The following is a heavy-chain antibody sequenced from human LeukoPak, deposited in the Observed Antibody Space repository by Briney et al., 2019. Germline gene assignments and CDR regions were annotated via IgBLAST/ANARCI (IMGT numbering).Heavy chain of an antibody. J-gene: IGHJ4*02. V-gene: IGHV1-69*13. CDR1: GGTFSSYA. D-gene: IGHD3-22*01. CDR2: IIPIFGTA. CDR3: AREAAFGDSSGLYYFDY. Sequence: SVKVSCKASGGTFSSYAISWVRQAPGQGLEWMGGIIPIFGTANYAQKFQGRVTITADESTSTAYMELSSLRSEDTAVYYCAREAAFGDSSGLYYFDYWGQGTLVTVSS.